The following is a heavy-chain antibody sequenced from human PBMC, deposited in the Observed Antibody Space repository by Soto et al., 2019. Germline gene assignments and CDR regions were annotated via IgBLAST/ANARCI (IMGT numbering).Heavy chain of an antibody. Sequence: QVQLVQSGAEVKKPGASVKVSCKASGYTFTGYYMHWVRQAPGQGLEWMGWINPNSGGTNYAQKFQGWVTMNRDTSISTAYMELSRLRSDDTAVYYCASAYSSSSGDYYGMDVWGQGTTVTVSS. CDR2: INPNSGGT. CDR1: GYTFTGYY. J-gene: IGHJ6*02. D-gene: IGHD6-6*01. V-gene: IGHV1-2*04. CDR3: ASAYSSSSGDYYGMDV.